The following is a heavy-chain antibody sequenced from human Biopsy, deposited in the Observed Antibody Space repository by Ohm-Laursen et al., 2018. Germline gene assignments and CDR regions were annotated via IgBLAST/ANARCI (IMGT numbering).Heavy chain of an antibody. Sequence: SDTLSLTCTVSGGSISRDYWAWIRQPPGKGLQWIGYTYYSGSTNYNPSLNSRVTIAVDTLKNQFSLRLTSVTAADTAVYYCVRSNYHYYGFDVWGQGTTVTVSS. CDR2: TYYSGST. V-gene: IGHV4-59*07. CDR3: VRSNYHYYGFDV. J-gene: IGHJ6*02. CDR1: GGSISRDY.